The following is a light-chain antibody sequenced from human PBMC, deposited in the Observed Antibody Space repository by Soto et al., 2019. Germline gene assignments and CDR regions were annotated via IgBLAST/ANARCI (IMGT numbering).Light chain of an antibody. J-gene: IGKJ1*01. CDR2: GAS. Sequence: ETVLTQSPGTLSLSPGERVTLSCRASQSVCSRCLAWYQQTPGQSPRLLIYGASSRATGLPDRFSGSGSGTDFTLTISRLEPEDFAVYYCQHYSTTPWTFGQGTKVGIK. CDR1: QSVCSRC. CDR3: QHYSTTPWT. V-gene: IGKV3-20*01.